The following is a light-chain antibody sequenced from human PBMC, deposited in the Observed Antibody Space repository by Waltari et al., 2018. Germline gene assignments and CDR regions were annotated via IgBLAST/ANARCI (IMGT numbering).Light chain of an antibody. J-gene: IGLJ1*01. CDR1: TRDVGSYDL. Sequence: QSALTQPASVSGTPGQSITISCSGTTRDVGSYDLVSWYQQHPGEAPKLLICADFKRPPDTSRRFSGAKSGSTASLTISGLQPEDEADYYCCSYAGRGTHVFGSGTKVTVL. CDR2: ADF. V-gene: IGLV2-23*01. CDR3: CSYAGRGTHV.